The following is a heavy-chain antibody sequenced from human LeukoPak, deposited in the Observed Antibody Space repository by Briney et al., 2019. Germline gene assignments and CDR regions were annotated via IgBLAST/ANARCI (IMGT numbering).Heavy chain of an antibody. J-gene: IGHJ6*03. CDR2: ITSGDYV. CDR3: ARGGFKMVRGVIIPSNSYYYYMDI. Sequence: GGSLRLSCAASGFTFSAYSMNWVRQAPGKGLEWVSSITSGDYVYFADSLKGRFTISRDNAKSSLYLQMNSLRAEDTAVYYCARGGFKMVRGVIIPSNSYYYYMDIWGEGTTVTVSS. D-gene: IGHD3-10*01. CDR1: GFTFSAYS. V-gene: IGHV3-21*01.